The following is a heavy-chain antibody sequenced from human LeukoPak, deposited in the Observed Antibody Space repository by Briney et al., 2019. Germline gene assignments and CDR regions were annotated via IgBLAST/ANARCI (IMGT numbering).Heavy chain of an antibody. CDR2: IYAGDSDT. CDR1: GYNFTISW. D-gene: IGHD3-22*01. CDR3: ARQAYYDSSRYYLFDS. J-gene: IGHJ4*02. Sequence: GESLKISCKGSGYNFTISWIGWMRQMPGKGLEWMGTIYAGDSDTRYRPSFQGQVTMSAAKSISTAYLQWSSLKASDTAMYYCARQAYYDSSRYYLFDSWGQGTLVTVSS. V-gene: IGHV5-51*01.